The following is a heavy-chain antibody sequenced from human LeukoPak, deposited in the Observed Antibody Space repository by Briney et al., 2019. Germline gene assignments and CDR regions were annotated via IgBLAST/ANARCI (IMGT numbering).Heavy chain of an antibody. D-gene: IGHD3-10*01. Sequence: GGSLRLSCAASGFTFSSYSMNWVRQAPGKGLEWASSISSSSSYIYYADSVKGRFTISRDNAKNSLYLQMNSLRAEDTAVYYCARGARGVLYYFDYWGQGTLVTVSS. CDR1: GFTFSSYS. CDR2: ISSSSSYI. CDR3: ARGARGVLYYFDY. J-gene: IGHJ4*02. V-gene: IGHV3-21*01.